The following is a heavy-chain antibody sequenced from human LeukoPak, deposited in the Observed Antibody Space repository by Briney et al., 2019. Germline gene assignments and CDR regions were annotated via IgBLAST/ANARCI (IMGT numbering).Heavy chain of an antibody. V-gene: IGHV4-30-4*01. CDR1: GGSISSGDYY. CDR2: IYYSGST. Sequence: PSETLSLTCTVSGGSISSGDYYWSWICQPPGKGLEWIGYIYYSGSTYYNPSLKSRVTISVDTSKNQFSLKLSSVTAADTAVYYCARWSIVVVPAAMAVDAFDIWGQGTMVTVSS. CDR3: ARWSIVVVPAAMAVDAFDI. D-gene: IGHD2-2*01. J-gene: IGHJ3*02.